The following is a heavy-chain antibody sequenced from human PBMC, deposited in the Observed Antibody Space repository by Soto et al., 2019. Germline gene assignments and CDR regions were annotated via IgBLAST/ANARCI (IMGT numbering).Heavy chain of an antibody. V-gene: IGHV3-48*03. CDR2: ISSSGSTI. D-gene: IGHD3-22*01. CDR3: ARDGGIGTYYYDSSGSLAFDI. Sequence: GGSLRLSCAASGFTFSSYEMNWVRQAPGKGLEWVSYISSSGSTIYYADSVKGRFTISRDNAKNSLYLQMNSLGAEDTAVYYCARDGGIGTYYYDSSGSLAFDIWGQGTMVTVSS. CDR1: GFTFSSYE. J-gene: IGHJ3*02.